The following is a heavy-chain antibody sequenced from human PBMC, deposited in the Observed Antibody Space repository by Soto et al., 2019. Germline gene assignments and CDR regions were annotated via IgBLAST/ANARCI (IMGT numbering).Heavy chain of an antibody. D-gene: IGHD6-6*01. CDR3: GREDTSSFRFREYYYGMDV. V-gene: IGHV4-59*01. Sequence: SETLSLTCTVSGVSFSSYYWSWIRQPPGKGLEWIGYIHYSGNTTYDPSLTSRATISVDTAKTQFSLKLSSVPAADTAVSYCGREDTSSFRFREYYYGMDVWGQGTTVTGS. J-gene: IGHJ6*02. CDR2: IHYSGNT. CDR1: GVSFSSYY.